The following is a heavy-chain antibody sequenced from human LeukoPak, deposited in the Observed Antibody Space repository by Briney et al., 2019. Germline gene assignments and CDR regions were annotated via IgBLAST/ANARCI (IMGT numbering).Heavy chain of an antibody. CDR3: AREQCSGNSCYYY. J-gene: IGHJ4*02. V-gene: IGHV3-7*01. CDR1: GFSFSSFW. D-gene: IGHD2-15*01. Sequence: PGGSLRLSCAASGFSFSSFWMSWVRQAPGKGLEWVANINQDGSEKNYVDSVKGRFTISRDGAKNSLYLQMSSPRAEDAAVYYCAREQCSGNSCYYYWGQGTLVTVSS. CDR2: INQDGSEK.